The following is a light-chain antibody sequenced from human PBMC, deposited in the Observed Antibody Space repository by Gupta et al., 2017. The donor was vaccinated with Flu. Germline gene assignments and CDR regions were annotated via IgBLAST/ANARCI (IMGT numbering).Light chain of an antibody. CDR2: QAS. V-gene: IGKV1-5*03. Sequence: SPSTLSASVGDRVTSSCRASQSISNWLAWYQQKPGKVPKLLIYQASRVESGVPSRFSGSGSGTEFTLTSSCRQPDDVATYYCQRDNSLWTFGQGTRVEIK. J-gene: IGKJ1*01. CDR3: QRDNSLWT. CDR1: QSISNW.